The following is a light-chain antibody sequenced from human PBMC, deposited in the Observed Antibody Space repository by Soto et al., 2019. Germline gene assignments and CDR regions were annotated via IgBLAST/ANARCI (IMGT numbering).Light chain of an antibody. V-gene: IGLV1-40*01. CDR2: GST. Sequence: QSVLTQPPSVSVAPGQRVTISCTGSSSNIGAGYDVHWYQQLPGTAPKLLIYGSTNRPSGVPDRFSVSKSGSSSSLAITGLQAADEADYYCQSYDSSLSAYVFATGTKLTVL. CDR1: SSNIGAGYD. CDR3: QSYDSSLSAYV. J-gene: IGLJ1*01.